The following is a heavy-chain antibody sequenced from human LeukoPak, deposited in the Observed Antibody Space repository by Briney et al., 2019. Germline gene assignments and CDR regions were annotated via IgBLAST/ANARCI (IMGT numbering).Heavy chain of an antibody. J-gene: IGHJ4*02. CDR2: ISTDGRFT. CDR1: GFTFDDYA. D-gene: IGHD1-1*01. CDR3: ARDFLHSPNCPGC. Sequence: PGRSLRLSCAASGFTFDDYAMHWVRLAPGKGPMWVSRISTDGRFTSYADSVKGRFTISRDNAENTLYLHMSSLRAEDTALYYCARDFLHSPNCPGCWGQGTLVTVSS. V-gene: IGHV3-74*01.